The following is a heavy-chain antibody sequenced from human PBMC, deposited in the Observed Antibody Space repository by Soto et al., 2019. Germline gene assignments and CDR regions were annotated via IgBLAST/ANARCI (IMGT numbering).Heavy chain of an antibody. J-gene: IGHJ4*02. V-gene: IGHV3-7*03. CDR2: IKQDGSQK. D-gene: IGHD2-2*01. Sequence: EMQLVESGGGLVQPGGSLRLSCAASGFTFSSYWMSWVRQAPGKGLEWVADIKQDGSQKDYVDSVKGRFTISRDNAKNSLYLQMNSLRAEDTAVYYCATYHPFDYWGQGTLVTVSA. CDR3: ATYHPFDY. CDR1: GFTFSSYW.